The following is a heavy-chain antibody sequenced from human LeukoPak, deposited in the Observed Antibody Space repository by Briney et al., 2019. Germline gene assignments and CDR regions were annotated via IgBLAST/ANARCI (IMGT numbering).Heavy chain of an antibody. V-gene: IGHV3-21*04. CDR2: ISSSSSYI. Sequence: GGSLRLSCAASGFTFSSYSMNWVRQAPGKGLEWVSSISSSSSYIYYADSVKGRFTISRDDAKNSLYLQMNSLRAEDTAVYYCSRGSSSWYLFDYWGQGTLVTVSS. CDR1: GFTFSSYS. J-gene: IGHJ4*02. CDR3: SRGSSSWYLFDY. D-gene: IGHD6-13*01.